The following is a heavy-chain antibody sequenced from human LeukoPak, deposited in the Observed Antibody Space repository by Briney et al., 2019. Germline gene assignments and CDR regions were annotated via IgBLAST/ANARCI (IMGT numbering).Heavy chain of an antibody. D-gene: IGHD2-8*02. CDR1: GFTFSSYA. CDR2: ISYHARDQ. J-gene: IGHJ4*02. CDR3: AAQPCSGGVCYLDY. V-gene: IGHV3-30*04. Sequence: PGGSLRLSCAASGFTFSSYAMSWVRQAPGKGLEWVAVISYHARDQFYADSVKGRFTVSRDNSKNTLYLQMNGLRAEDSAVYYCAAQPCSGGVCYLDYWGQGTLVTVSS.